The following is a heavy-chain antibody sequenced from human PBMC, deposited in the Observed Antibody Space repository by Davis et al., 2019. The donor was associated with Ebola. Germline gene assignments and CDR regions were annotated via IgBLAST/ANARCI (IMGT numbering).Heavy chain of an antibody. V-gene: IGHV3-7*01. J-gene: IGHJ4*02. CDR3: ARQGGYYYDSSAFLY. Sequence: GESLKISCAASGFTFSSYWMSWVRQAPGKGLEWVANIKQDGSEKYYVDSVKGQFTISRDNAKNSLYLQMNSLRAEDTAVYYCARQGGYYYDSSAFLYWGQGTLVTVSS. CDR2: IKQDGSEK. D-gene: IGHD3-22*01. CDR1: GFTFSSYW.